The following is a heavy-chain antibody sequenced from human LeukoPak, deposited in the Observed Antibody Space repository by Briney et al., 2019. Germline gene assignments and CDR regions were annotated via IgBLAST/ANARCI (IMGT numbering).Heavy chain of an antibody. CDR1: DTFINYG. J-gene: IGHJ4*02. V-gene: IGHV1-18*01. CDR3: ARDRQEIDSSGGDFDY. CDR2: ISADKGHT. D-gene: IGHD3-22*01. Sequence: ASVKVSCKASDTFINYGLSWVRQAPGQGLEWMGWISADKGHTRSSQTLQGRLTMTTDTSTNTVYMELRSLRSDDTAVYYCARDRQEIDSSGGDFDYWGQGTLVTVSS.